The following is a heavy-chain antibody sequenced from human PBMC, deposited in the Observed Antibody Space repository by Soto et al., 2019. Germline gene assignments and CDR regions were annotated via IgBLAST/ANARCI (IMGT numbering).Heavy chain of an antibody. J-gene: IGHJ5*02. V-gene: IGHV4-30-4*01. D-gene: IGHD4-17*01. CDR2: IYYSGST. Sequence: SETLSLTCTVSGGSISSGDYYWSWIRQPPGKGLEWIGYIYYSGSTYFNPSLKSRVTISVDTSKNQFSLKLSSVTAADTAVYYCARVQYGRNWFDPWGQATLVTVSS. CDR3: ARVQYGRNWFDP. CDR1: GGSISSGDYY.